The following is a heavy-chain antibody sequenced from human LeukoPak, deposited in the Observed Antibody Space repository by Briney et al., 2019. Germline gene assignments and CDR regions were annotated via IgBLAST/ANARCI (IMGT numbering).Heavy chain of an antibody. J-gene: IGHJ4*02. CDR3: ARESYSSSCVDY. CDR1: GFTFSSYG. D-gene: IGHD6-13*01. V-gene: IGHV3-30*02. Sequence: GGSLRLSCAASGFTFSSYGMHWVRQAPGKGLEWVAFIRYDGSNKYYADSVKGRFTISRDNSKNTLYLQMNSLRAEDTAVYYCARESYSSSCVDYWGQGTLVTVSS. CDR2: IRYDGSNK.